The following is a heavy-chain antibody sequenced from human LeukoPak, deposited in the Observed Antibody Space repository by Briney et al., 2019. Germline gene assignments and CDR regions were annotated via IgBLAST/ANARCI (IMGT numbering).Heavy chain of an antibody. CDR3: ARDGSETYYDFWSGYPPAGYYDY. Sequence: GGSLRLSCAASGFTFSSYWMSWVRQAPEKGLEWVANIKQEGSEKYYVDSVKGRFTISRDNAKNSLYLQMNSLRAEDTAVYYCARDGSETYYDFWSGYPPAGYYDYWGQGTLVTVSS. D-gene: IGHD3-3*01. J-gene: IGHJ4*02. CDR1: GFTFSSYW. CDR2: IKQEGSEK. V-gene: IGHV3-7*05.